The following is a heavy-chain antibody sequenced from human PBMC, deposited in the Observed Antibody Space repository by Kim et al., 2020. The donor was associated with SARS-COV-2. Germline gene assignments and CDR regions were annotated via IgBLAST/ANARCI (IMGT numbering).Heavy chain of an antibody. D-gene: IGHD6-13*01. V-gene: IGHV3-23*01. Sequence: GGSLRLSCAASGFTFSSYAMSWVRQAPGKGLEWVSAISGSGGSTYYADSVKGRFTISRDNSKNTLYLQMNSLRAEDTAVYYCAKDGGSSWSIPYYYYGMDVWGQGTTVTVSS. CDR3: AKDGGSSWSIPYYYYGMDV. J-gene: IGHJ6*02. CDR1: GFTFSSYA. CDR2: ISGSGGST.